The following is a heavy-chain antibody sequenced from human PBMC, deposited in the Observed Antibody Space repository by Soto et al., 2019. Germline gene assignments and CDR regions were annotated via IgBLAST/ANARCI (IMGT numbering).Heavy chain of an antibody. CDR3: ARDLEKGGGSAGFDY. D-gene: IGHD1-26*01. Sequence: SVKGSCKASGYTFTVYYRHWVRQAPGQGLEWMGWINPKSGGTMYPQKFQGRVTMTWDTSISTAYMALTRLRSDETAVYYCARDLEKGGGSAGFDYWGQGTLVTGSS. V-gene: IGHV1-2*02. CDR1: GYTFTVYY. CDR2: INPKSGGT. J-gene: IGHJ4*02.